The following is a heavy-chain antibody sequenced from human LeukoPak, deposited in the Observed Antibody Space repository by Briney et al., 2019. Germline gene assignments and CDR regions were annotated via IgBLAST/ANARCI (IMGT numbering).Heavy chain of an antibody. D-gene: IGHD3-3*01. V-gene: IGHV4-59*01. CDR2: IYYSGST. CDR3: ARGILRFPHAFDI. CDR1: GGSISSYY. J-gene: IGHJ3*02. Sequence: SETLSLTCTVSGGSISSYYWSWIRQPPGKGLEWIGYIYYSGSTNYNPSLKSRVTISVGTSKNQFSLKLSSVTAVDTAVYYCARGILRFPHAFDIWGQGTMVTVSS.